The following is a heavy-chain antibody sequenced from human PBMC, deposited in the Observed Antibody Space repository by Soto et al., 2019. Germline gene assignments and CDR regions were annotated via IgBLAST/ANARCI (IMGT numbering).Heavy chain of an antibody. V-gene: IGHV4-39*01. J-gene: IGHJ4*02. CDR3: ARHGPLSIVVVTPLFDY. CDR1: GGSISSSSYY. D-gene: IGHD3-22*01. CDR2: IYYSGST. Sequence: TSETLSLTCTVSGGSISSSSYYWGWIRQPPGKGLEWIGSIYYSGSTYYNPSLKSRVTISVDTSKNQFSLKLSSVTAADTAVYYCARHGPLSIVVVTPLFDYWGQGTLVTAPQ.